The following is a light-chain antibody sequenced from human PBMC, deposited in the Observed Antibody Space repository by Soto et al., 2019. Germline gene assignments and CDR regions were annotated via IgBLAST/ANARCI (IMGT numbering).Light chain of an antibody. J-gene: IGKJ2*01. V-gene: IGKV3-20*01. CDR3: QQYCSSPYT. CDR1: QSVSSSY. CDR2: GAS. Sequence: EIVLTQSPGTLSLSPGERATLSCRASQSVSSSYLAWYQQKPGQAPRLIIYGASDRATGIPDRFSGSGSGTDFTLTSSRLEPEDFAVYYCQQYCSSPYTFGQGTKLEIK.